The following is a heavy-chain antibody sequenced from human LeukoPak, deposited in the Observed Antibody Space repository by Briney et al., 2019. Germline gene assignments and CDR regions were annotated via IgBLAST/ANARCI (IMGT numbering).Heavy chain of an antibody. Sequence: GGSLRLSCATSGFTFSSYWMTWVRRAPGKGLEWVANIKQDGSQIFYVDSVKGRFTISRDTAKNSLSLQMNSLRAEDTAVYYCAREYCSGTSCYGYFDYWGQGTLVTVSS. D-gene: IGHD2-2*01. J-gene: IGHJ4*02. V-gene: IGHV3-7*01. CDR2: IKQDGSQI. CDR3: AREYCSGTSCYGYFDY. CDR1: GFTFSSYW.